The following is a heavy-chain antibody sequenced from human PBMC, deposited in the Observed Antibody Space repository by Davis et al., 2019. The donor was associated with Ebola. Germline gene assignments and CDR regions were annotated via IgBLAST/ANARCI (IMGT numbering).Heavy chain of an antibody. D-gene: IGHD3-22*01. CDR2: ISVRTDDT. V-gene: IGHV3-23*01. Sequence: GESLKISCVAPGFTFSSYSFNWVRQTPGKGLEWVSQISVRTDDTHYADSVKGRFTISKDYSKNTVYLQMNSLRVEDTAVYYCVRSQGYFSWFDPWGQGTLVTVSS. J-gene: IGHJ5*02. CDR3: VRSQGYFSWFDP. CDR1: GFTFSSYS.